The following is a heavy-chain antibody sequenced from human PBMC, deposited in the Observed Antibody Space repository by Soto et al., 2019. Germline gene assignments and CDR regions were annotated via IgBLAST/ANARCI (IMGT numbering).Heavy chain of an antibody. V-gene: IGHV4-31*03. CDR3: ARGSVVAATLFDY. J-gene: IGHJ4*02. D-gene: IGHD2-15*01. CDR2: IYYSGST. CDR1: GGSISSGGYY. Sequence: QVQLQESGPGLVKPSQTLSLTCTVSGGSISSGGYYWSWIRQHPGKGLEWIGYIYYSGSTYYNPSLKSRVXISPDXXKNQFSLKLSSVTAADTAVYYCARGSVVAATLFDYWGQGTLVTVSS.